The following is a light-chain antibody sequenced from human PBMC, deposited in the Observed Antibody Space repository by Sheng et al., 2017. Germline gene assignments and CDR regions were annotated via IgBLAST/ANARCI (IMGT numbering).Light chain of an antibody. V-gene: IGKV3-11*01. CDR1: QNIYNY. Sequence: EIVLTQSPATLSLSPGERVTLFCRASQNIYNYLAWYQQKPGQAPRLLIYDASNRVSGIAARFSGSGSGTDFTLTISSLEPEDFAVYYCQQCRDWPLTFGAGTKVEIK. J-gene: IGKJ4*01. CDR3: QQCRDWPLT. CDR2: DAS.